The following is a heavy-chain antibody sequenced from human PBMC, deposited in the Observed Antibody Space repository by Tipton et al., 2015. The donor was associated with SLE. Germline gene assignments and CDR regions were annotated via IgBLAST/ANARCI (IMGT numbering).Heavy chain of an antibody. D-gene: IGHD3-10*01. V-gene: IGHV4-31*03. CDR1: GGSISSGGYY. CDR3: AREGGYAGSGSYGTV. CDR2: IYYSGST. J-gene: IGHJ6*02. Sequence: TLSPTCTVSGGSISSGGYYWSWIRQHPGKGLEWIGYIYYSGSTYYNPSLKSRVTISVDTSKNQFSLKLSSVTAADTAVYFCAREGGYAGSGSYGTVWGQGTTVTVSS.